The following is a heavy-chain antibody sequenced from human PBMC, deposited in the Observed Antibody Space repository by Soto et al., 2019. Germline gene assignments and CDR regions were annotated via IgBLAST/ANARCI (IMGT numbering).Heavy chain of an antibody. V-gene: IGHV1-3*01. CDR3: ARDKSGPSDY. D-gene: IGHD7-27*01. CDR2: INDGNGNT. J-gene: IGHJ4*02. CDR1: GYMFSNYA. Sequence: ASVKVSCKASGYMFSNYAMHWVRQAPGQRLEWMGWINDGNGNTKYSQKFQGRVTITRDTSASTAYMELSSLRSEDTAVYYCARDKSGPSDYWGQGTLVTVSS.